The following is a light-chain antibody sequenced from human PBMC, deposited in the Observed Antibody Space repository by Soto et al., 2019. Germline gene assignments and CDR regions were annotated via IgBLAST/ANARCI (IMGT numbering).Light chain of an antibody. CDR3: QQCYSTQYT. V-gene: IGKV4-1*01. CDR1: QSILHSSNNKNY. J-gene: IGKJ2*01. CDR2: WAS. Sequence: DIVMTQSPDSLAVSLGERATINCKSSQSILHSSNNKNYLAWYQQKPGQPPKLLIYWASTRESGVPARFSGSGSGADFTLTIRSLQAEDVAVYYCQQCYSTQYTFAQGTKLEIK.